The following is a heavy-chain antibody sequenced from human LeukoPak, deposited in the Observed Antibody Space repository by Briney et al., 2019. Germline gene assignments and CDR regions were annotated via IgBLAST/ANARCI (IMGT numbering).Heavy chain of an antibody. CDR2: IYPDDSDT. J-gene: IGHJ3*02. D-gene: IGHD3-22*01. Sequence: GESLKISCKGSGYSFTTYWSGWVRQMPGKGLEWMGIIYPDDSDTRYSPSFQGQVTISAEKSSSTAYLQWSSLQASVSAMYYCAIPLYDSSGTAAFDIWGQGTMVTVSS. CDR3: AIPLYDSSGTAAFDI. V-gene: IGHV5-51*01. CDR1: GYSFTTYW.